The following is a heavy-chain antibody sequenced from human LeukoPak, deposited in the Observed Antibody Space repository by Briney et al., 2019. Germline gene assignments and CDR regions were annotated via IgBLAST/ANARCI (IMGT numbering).Heavy chain of an antibody. V-gene: IGHV4-34*01. CDR3: ARGPVNYDFWSGYYQNWFDP. CDR2: INHSGST. CDR1: GGSFSGYY. D-gene: IGHD3-3*01. J-gene: IGHJ5*02. Sequence: SETLSLTCAVYGGSFSGYYWSWIRQPPGKGLEWIGEINHSGSTNYNPSLKSRVTISVDTSKNQFSLKLSSVTAADTAVYYCARGPVNYDFWSGYYQNWFDPWGQGTLVTVSS.